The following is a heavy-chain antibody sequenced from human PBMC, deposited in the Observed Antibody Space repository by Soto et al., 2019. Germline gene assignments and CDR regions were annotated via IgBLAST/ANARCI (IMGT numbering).Heavy chain of an antibody. J-gene: IGHJ5*02. CDR2: IYYSGST. V-gene: IGHV4-31*03. D-gene: IGHD3-16*01. Sequence: SETLSLTCTVSGGSISSGGYYWSWIRQHPGKGLEWIGYIYYSGSTYYNPSLKSRVTISVDTSKNQFSLKLSSVTAADTAVYYCARDTIYDYIWGSYNMFDPWGQGTLVTVS. CDR3: ARDTIYDYIWGSYNMFDP. CDR1: GGSISSGGYY.